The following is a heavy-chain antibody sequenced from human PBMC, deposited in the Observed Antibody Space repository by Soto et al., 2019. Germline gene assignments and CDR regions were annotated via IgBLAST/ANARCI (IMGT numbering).Heavy chain of an antibody. CDR1: GYTFTSYG. J-gene: IGHJ3*02. D-gene: IGHD1-26*01. V-gene: IGHV1-18*01. CDR3: ARVGWGWELLRGAFDI. Sequence: ASVKVSCKASGYTFTSYGISWVRQAPGQGLEWMGWISAYNGNTNYAQKLQGRVTMTTDTSTSTAYMELRSLRSDDTAVYYCARVGWGWELLRGAFDIWGQGTMVTVSS. CDR2: ISAYNGNT.